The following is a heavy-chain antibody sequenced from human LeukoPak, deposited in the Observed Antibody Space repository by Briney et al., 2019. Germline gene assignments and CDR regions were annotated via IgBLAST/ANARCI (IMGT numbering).Heavy chain of an antibody. J-gene: IGHJ6*02. D-gene: IGHD3-10*01. CDR1: GFTFSSYA. V-gene: IGHV3-23*01. Sequence: PGGSLRLSCAASGFTFSSYAMSWVRQAPGKGLEWVSGISGSGGSTFYADSMKGRFTISRDNSKNTLYLQMTSLRAEDTAVYYCARGVIGQLLTYQYYYYGMDVWGQGTTVTVSS. CDR3: ARGVIGQLLTYQYYYYGMDV. CDR2: ISGSGGST.